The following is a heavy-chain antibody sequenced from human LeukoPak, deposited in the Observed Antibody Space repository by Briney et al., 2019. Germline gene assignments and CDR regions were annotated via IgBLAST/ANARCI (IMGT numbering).Heavy chain of an antibody. V-gene: IGHV3-7*01. CDR1: GFTLSSYW. CDR3: ARDSFDWSPHDAFDI. J-gene: IGHJ3*02. CDR2: IKQDGSEK. D-gene: IGHD3-9*01. Sequence: PGGSLRLSCAASGFTLSSYWMSWVRQAPGKGLEWVANIKQDGSEKYYVDSVKGRFTISRDNAKNSLYLQMNSLRAEDTAVYYCARDSFDWSPHDAFDIWGQGTMVTVSS.